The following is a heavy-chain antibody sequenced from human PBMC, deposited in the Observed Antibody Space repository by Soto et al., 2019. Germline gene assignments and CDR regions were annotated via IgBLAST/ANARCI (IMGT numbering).Heavy chain of an antibody. CDR3: ARTTNTGTDY. CDR2: IDWDGEK. Sequence: SGPTLVNPTQTLTLTCTFSGFSLTSNEMRVTWIRQPPGKALEWLARIDWDGEKFYSSSLRTRLTISKDSSKNQVVLTVTNMDPVDTATYYCARTTNTGTDYWGQGILVT. CDR1: GFSLTSNEMR. V-gene: IGHV2-70*04. D-gene: IGHD1-1*01. J-gene: IGHJ4*02.